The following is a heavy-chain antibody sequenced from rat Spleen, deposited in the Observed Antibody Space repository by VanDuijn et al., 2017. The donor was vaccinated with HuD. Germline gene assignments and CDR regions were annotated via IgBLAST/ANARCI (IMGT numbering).Heavy chain of an antibody. Sequence: QVQLKESGPGLVQPSQTLSLTCTVSGFSLISYSVNWVRQPPGKGLEWMGGIWGDGSTNYNSALKSRLSISRDTSKNQVFLKMNSLQTEDTAIYFCTSPFRWFAYWGQGTLVTVSS. CDR3: TSPFRWFAY. J-gene: IGHJ3*01. CDR1: GFSLISYS. V-gene: IGHV2-1*01. CDR2: IWGDGST.